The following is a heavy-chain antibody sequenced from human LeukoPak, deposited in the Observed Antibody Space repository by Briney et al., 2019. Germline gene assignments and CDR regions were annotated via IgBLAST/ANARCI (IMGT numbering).Heavy chain of an antibody. CDR2: ISTGSSYK. D-gene: IGHD3-22*01. V-gene: IGHV3-21*01. CDR3: ARLDSLDYYYMDL. CDR1: GFTFSQFN. J-gene: IGHJ6*03. Sequence: GGSLRLSCVASGFTFSQFNMNWVRQAPGKGLEWVSSISTGSSYKYYADSVMGRFTISRDNAKKSLYLQMNSLRAEDTAVYYCARLDSLDYYYMDLWGKGTTVTVSS.